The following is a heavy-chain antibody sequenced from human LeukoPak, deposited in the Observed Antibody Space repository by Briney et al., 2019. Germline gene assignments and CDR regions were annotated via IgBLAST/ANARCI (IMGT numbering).Heavy chain of an antibody. CDR3: ARSPLILHRSKKYGMDV. D-gene: IGHD2/OR15-2a*01. J-gene: IGHJ6*02. CDR2: NNHSRST. CDR1: GGSFSGYY. Sequence: SETLSLTCAVYGGSFSGYYWSWIRQPPGKVLEWIGENNHSRSTNYNPSLKSRVTISVDTSKNQSSLKLSSVTAADTAVYYCARSPLILHRSKKYGMDVWGQGTTVTVSS. V-gene: IGHV4-34*01.